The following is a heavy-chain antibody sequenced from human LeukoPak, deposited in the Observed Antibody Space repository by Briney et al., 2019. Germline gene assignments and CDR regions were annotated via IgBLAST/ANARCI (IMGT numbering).Heavy chain of an antibody. Sequence: PGGSLRLSCAASGFTFSSYSMNWVRQAPGKGLEWVSSISSSSSYIYYADSVKGRFTISRDNAKNSLYLQMNSLRAEDTAVYYCARDGDSSGWYGFDYWGQGTLVTVSS. CDR3: ARDGDSSGWYGFDY. D-gene: IGHD6-19*01. CDR2: ISSSSSYI. J-gene: IGHJ4*02. V-gene: IGHV3-21*01. CDR1: GFTFSSYS.